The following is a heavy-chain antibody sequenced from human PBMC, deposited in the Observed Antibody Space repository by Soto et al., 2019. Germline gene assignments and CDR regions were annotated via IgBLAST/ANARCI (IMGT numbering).Heavy chain of an antibody. V-gene: IGHV2-5*01. CDR3: AHRVVDYYDSSENAFDI. CDR2: IYWNDDK. Sequence: SGPTLVNPTQTLTLTCTFSGFSLSTSGVGVGWTRQPPGKALEWLALIYWNDDKRYSPSLKSRLTITKDTSKNQVVLTMTNMDPVDTATYYCAHRVVDYYDSSENAFDIWGQGTMVTVSS. D-gene: IGHD3-22*01. J-gene: IGHJ3*02. CDR1: GFSLSTSGVG.